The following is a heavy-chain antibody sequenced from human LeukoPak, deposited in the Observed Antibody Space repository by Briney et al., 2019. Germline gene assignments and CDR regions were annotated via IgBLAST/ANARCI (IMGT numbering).Heavy chain of an antibody. CDR2: SYYTGST. CDR3: ARVSSGWTIYFDY. J-gene: IGHJ4*02. D-gene: IGHD6-19*01. Sequence: SETLSLICTVSGGSISSNYYSWIRQPPGKGLEWIGYSYYTGSTNYNPSLKSRVTMSVDTPNNQFSLKLSSVTAADTAVYYCARVSSGWTIYFDYWGQGTLVTVSS. V-gene: IGHV4-59*12. CDR1: GGSISSNY.